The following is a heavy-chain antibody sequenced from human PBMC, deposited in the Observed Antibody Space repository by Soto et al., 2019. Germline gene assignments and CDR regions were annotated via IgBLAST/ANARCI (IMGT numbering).Heavy chain of an antibody. Sequence: QLQLQESGPGLVKPWETLSLSCTVSGDSISTSSYYWGWIRQPPGKGLEWIGSINYSGTTYYSPSLKSRVTLSIETPTNQFPLKLRSVNAADTAVYYCARPGSRNDFDYWGQGTLVTVS. V-gene: IGHV4-39*01. D-gene: IGHD2-15*01. CDR2: INYSGTT. CDR1: GDSISTSSYY. J-gene: IGHJ4*02. CDR3: ARPGSRNDFDY.